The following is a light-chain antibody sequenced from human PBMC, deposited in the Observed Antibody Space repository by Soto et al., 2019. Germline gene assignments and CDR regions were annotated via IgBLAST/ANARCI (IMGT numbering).Light chain of an antibody. J-gene: IGKJ5*01. CDR3: KQYNYLPIT. Sequence: ERVMSQSPATLSASPGERVTLSCRASQSVASSVAWYQQKPGQAPRLILYGASTRATGFPDRFSGSGSGTEFTLTISSLQAEDFAVYLCKQYNYLPITFGQGTRLDI. CDR2: GAS. V-gene: IGKV3-15*01. CDR1: QSVASS.